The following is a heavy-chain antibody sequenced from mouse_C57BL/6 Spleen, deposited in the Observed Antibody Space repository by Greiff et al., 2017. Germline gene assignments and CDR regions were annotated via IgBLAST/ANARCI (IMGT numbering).Heavy chain of an antibody. Sequence: VQLKESGPGLVKPSQSLSLTCSVTGYSITSGYYWNWIRQFPGNKLEWMGYISYDGSNNYNPSLKNRISITRDTSKNQFFLKLNSVTTEDTATYYCARADGYYPAWFAYWGQGTLVTVSA. V-gene: IGHV3-6*01. CDR3: ARADGYYPAWFAY. J-gene: IGHJ3*01. D-gene: IGHD2-3*01. CDR1: GYSITSGYY. CDR2: ISYDGSN.